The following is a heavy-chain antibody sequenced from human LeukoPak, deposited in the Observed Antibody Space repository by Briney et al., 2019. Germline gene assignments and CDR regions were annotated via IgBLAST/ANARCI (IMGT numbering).Heavy chain of an antibody. Sequence: GESLRLSCAVSGFPVSSSYMSWVRQAPGKGLEWVSMLYSGGTTYYADSVKGRFTISRDNSKNTLYLQMNSLRAEDTAVYYCARDDLMVRGVIPDYWGQGTLVTVSS. CDR2: LYSGGTT. CDR1: GFPVSSSY. CDR3: ARDDLMVRGVIPDY. J-gene: IGHJ4*02. D-gene: IGHD3-10*01. V-gene: IGHV3-53*05.